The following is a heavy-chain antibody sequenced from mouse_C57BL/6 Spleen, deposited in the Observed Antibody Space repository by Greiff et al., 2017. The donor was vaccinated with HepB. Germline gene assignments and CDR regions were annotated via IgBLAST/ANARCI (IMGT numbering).Heavy chain of an antibody. CDR3: ARWGTTVVATVYDY. J-gene: IGHJ2*01. V-gene: IGHV1-61*01. Sequence: QVQLQQPGAELVRPGSSVKLSCKASGYTFTSYWMDWVKQRPGQGLEWIGNIYPSDSETHYNQKFKDKATLTVDKSSSTAYMQLSSLTSEDSAVYYCARWGTTVVATVYDYWGQGTTLTVSS. D-gene: IGHD1-1*01. CDR1: GYTFTSYW. CDR2: IYPSDSET.